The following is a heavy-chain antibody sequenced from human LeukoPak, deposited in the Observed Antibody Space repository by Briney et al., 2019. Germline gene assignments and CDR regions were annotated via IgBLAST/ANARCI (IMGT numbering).Heavy chain of an antibody. CDR2: MNPNSGNT. V-gene: IGHV1-8*01. CDR1: GYTFTSYD. Sequence: ASVKVSCKAAGYTFTSYDINWVRQATGQGLEWMGWMNPNSGNTGYAQKFQGRVTMTRNTSIRTAYMELSSLRSEDTAVYYCARYVDSRWLPLGYWGQGTLVTVSS. D-gene: IGHD5-24*01. CDR3: ARYVDSRWLPLGY. J-gene: IGHJ4*02.